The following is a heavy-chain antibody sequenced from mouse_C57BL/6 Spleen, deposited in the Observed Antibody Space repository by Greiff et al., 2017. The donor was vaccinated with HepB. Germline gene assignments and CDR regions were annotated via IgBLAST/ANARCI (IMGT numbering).Heavy chain of an antibody. Sequence: DVKLQESGPGFVKPSQSLSLTCSVTGYSITSGYYWNWIRQFPGNKLEWMGYISYDGSNNYNPSLKNRISITRDTSKNQFFLKLNSVTTEDTATYYCARDRDYYGSSWYFDVWGTGTTVTVSS. V-gene: IGHV3-6*01. J-gene: IGHJ1*03. CDR2: ISYDGSN. CDR1: GYSITSGYY. D-gene: IGHD1-1*01. CDR3: ARDRDYYGSSWYFDV.